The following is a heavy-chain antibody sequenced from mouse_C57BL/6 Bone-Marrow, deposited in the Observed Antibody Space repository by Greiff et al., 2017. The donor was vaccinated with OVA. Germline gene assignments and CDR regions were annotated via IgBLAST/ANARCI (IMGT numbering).Heavy chain of an antibody. CDR1: GFTFSDFY. V-gene: IGHV7-1*01. J-gene: IGHJ1*03. CDR2: SRNKANDYTT. CDR3: ARDAPITTVADWYFDV. D-gene: IGHD1-1*01. Sequence: EVKVVESGGGLVQSGRSLRLSCATSGFTFSDFYMEWVRQAPGKGLEWIAASRNKANDYTTEYSASVKGRFIVSRDTSQSILYLQMNALRAEDTAIYYGARDAPITTVADWYFDVWGTGTTVTVSS.